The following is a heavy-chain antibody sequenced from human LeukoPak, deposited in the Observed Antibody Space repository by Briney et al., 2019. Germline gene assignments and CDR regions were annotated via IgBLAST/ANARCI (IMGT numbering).Heavy chain of an antibody. J-gene: IGHJ4*02. CDR3: ASGVYYDSSGYSFEY. CDR2: IIPIFGTA. V-gene: IGHV1-69*13. Sequence: SVKVSCKASGGTFTRYGISWVRQAPGQGLEWMGGIIPIFGTANYAQKFQGRVTITADESTSTAYMELSSLRSEDTAVYYCASGVYYDSSGYSFEYWGQGTLVTVSS. CDR1: GGTFTRYG. D-gene: IGHD3-22*01.